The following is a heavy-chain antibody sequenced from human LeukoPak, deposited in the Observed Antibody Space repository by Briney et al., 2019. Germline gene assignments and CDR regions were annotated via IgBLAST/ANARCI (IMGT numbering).Heavy chain of an antibody. J-gene: IGHJ4*02. Sequence: GGSLRLSCAASGFTVSSNYMSWVRQAPGKGLEWVSVIYSGGSTYYADSVKGRFTISRDNSKNTLYLQMNSLRAEDTAVYYCAKEAHNWSRGPFDYWGQGTLVTVPS. CDR2: IYSGGST. CDR3: AKEAHNWSRGPFDY. V-gene: IGHV3-53*01. CDR1: GFTVSSNY. D-gene: IGHD1-20*01.